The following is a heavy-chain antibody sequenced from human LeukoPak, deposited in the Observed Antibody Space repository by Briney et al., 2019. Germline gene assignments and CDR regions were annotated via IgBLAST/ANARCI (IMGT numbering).Heavy chain of an antibody. CDR2: IYSGGST. D-gene: IGHD2-15*01. CDR3: ARESVDYYYYYYGMDV. J-gene: IGHJ6*02. CDR1: GFTVSSNY. Sequence: GGSLRLSCAASGFTVSSNYMSWVRQAPGKGLEWVSVIYSGGSTYYADSVKGRFTISRDNSKNTLYLQMNSLRAEDTAVYYCARESVDYYYYYYGMDVWGQGTTVTVFS. V-gene: IGHV3-66*01.